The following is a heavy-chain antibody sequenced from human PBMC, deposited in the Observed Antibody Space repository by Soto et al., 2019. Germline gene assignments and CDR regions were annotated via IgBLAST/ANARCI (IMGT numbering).Heavy chain of an antibody. Sequence: EVQLVESGGGLVQPGGSLRLSCAASGFTFSSYWMSWVRQAPGKGLEWVGRIKSKTDGGTTDYAAPVKGRFTISRDDSKNTLYLQMNSLKTEDTAVYYCTTISYYYGSGSYSYYFDYWGQGTLVTVSS. J-gene: IGHJ4*02. CDR1: GFTFSSYW. CDR3: TTISYYYGSGSYSYYFDY. V-gene: IGHV3-15*01. CDR2: IKSKTDGGTT. D-gene: IGHD3-10*01.